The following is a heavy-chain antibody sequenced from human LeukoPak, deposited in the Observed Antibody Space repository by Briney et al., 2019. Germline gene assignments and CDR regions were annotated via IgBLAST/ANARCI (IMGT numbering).Heavy chain of an antibody. Sequence: SETLSLTCTVSGGSISSYYWSWIRQPPGKGLEWIGYIYYSGSTNYNPSLKSRVTISVDTSKSQFSLKLSSVTAADTAVYYCARDRLGYCSSTSCSHDAFDIWGQGTMVTVSS. D-gene: IGHD2-2*01. CDR3: ARDRLGYCSSTSCSHDAFDI. J-gene: IGHJ3*02. CDR1: GGSISSYY. CDR2: IYYSGST. V-gene: IGHV4-59*12.